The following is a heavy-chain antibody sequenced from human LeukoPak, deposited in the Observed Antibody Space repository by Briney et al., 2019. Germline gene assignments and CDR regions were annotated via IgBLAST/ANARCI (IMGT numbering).Heavy chain of an antibody. CDR2: IYHSGST. D-gene: IGHD1-1*01. Sequence: SQTLSLTCAVSGVSISSGGYSWSWIRQPPGKGLEWIGCIYHSGSTYYNPSLKSRVTISVDRSKNQFSLNLSSVTAADTAVYYCARKDWNDVRAFDIWGQGTMVTVSS. J-gene: IGHJ3*02. CDR1: GVSISSGGYS. V-gene: IGHV4-30-2*01. CDR3: ARKDWNDVRAFDI.